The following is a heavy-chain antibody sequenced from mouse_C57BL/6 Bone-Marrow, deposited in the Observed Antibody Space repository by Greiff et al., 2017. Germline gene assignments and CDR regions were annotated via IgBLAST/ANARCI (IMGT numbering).Heavy chain of an antibody. CDR1: GFTFSSYA. J-gene: IGHJ3*01. Sequence: VQLKESGGGLVKPGGSLKLSCAASGFTFSSYAMSWVRQTPEKRLEWVATISDGGSYTYYPDNVKGRFTISRDNAKNNLYLQMSHLKSEDTAMYYCARDRDSSWFAYWGQGTLVTVSA. CDR3: ARDRDSSWFAY. V-gene: IGHV5-4*01. CDR2: ISDGGSYT. D-gene: IGHD2-12*01.